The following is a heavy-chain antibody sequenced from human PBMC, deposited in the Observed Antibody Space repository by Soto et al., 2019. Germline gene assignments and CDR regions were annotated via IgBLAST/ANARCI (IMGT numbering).Heavy chain of an antibody. V-gene: IGHV4-28*01. CDR2: IYYSGTT. J-gene: IGHJ4*02. CDR1: GYSISSSNW. D-gene: IGHD1-26*01. CDR3: ARREIQGPIDY. Sequence: QVQLQESGPGLVKPSDTLSLNCAVSGYSISSSNWWGWIRQPPGKGLEWIGYIYYSGTTYYNPSLKSRVTMSVDTSKNQFYLKLTSVTAVDTAVYYCARREIQGPIDYWGQGTLVTVSS.